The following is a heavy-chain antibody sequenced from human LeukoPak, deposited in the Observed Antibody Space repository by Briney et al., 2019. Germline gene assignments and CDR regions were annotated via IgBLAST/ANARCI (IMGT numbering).Heavy chain of an antibody. CDR2: ISGSGGST. Sequence: GGSLRLSCAASGFTFSSYAMSWVRQAPGKGLEWVSAISGSGGSTYYADSVKGRFTISRDNSKNTLYLQMNSLRAEDTAVYYCAKAGYCSGGSCKGSFDYWGHGTLVTVSS. V-gene: IGHV3-23*01. CDR1: GFTFSSYA. D-gene: IGHD2-15*01. J-gene: IGHJ4*01. CDR3: AKAGYCSGGSCKGSFDY.